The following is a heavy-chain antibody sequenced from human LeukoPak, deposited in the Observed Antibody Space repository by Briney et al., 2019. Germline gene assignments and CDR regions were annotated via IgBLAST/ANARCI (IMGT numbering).Heavy chain of an antibody. CDR2: ISAYNGNT. CDR3: ARRELLYYYYYMDV. CDR1: GYTFTSYG. D-gene: IGHD1-26*01. Sequence: ASVKVSCKASGYTFTSYGISWVRQAPGQGLEWMGWISAYNGNTNYAQKLQGRVTMTTDTSTSTAYMELRSLRSDDTAVYYCARRELLYYYYYMDVWGKGTTVTVSS. J-gene: IGHJ6*03. V-gene: IGHV1-18*01.